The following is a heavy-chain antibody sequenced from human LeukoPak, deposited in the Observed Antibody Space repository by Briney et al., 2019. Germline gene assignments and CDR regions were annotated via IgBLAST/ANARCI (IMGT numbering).Heavy chain of an antibody. Sequence: GASVKVSCKASGGTFSSYAISWVRQAPGQGLAWMGRIIPILGIANYAQKFQGRVTITADKSTSTAYMELSSLRSEDTAVYYCARDAEYCSGGSCYVDYWGQGTLVTVSS. D-gene: IGHD2-15*01. CDR3: ARDAEYCSGGSCYVDY. J-gene: IGHJ4*02. CDR1: GGTFSSYA. V-gene: IGHV1-69*04. CDR2: IIPILGIA.